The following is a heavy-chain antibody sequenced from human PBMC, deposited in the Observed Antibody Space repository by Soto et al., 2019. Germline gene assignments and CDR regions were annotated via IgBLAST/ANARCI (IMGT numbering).Heavy chain of an antibody. D-gene: IGHD3-3*01. CDR1: GYTFTSYG. V-gene: IGHV1-18*01. CDR2: ISAYNGNT. CDR3: ARDSGDYDFWSGYYTGYFDY. Sequence: QVQLVQSGAEVKKPGASVKVSCKASGYTFTSYGISWVRQAPGQGLEWMGWISAYNGNTNYAQKLQGRVTMTTDTSTCTGYMELSSVRSDDTAVYYCARDSGDYDFWSGYYTGYFDYWGQGTLVTVSS. J-gene: IGHJ4*02.